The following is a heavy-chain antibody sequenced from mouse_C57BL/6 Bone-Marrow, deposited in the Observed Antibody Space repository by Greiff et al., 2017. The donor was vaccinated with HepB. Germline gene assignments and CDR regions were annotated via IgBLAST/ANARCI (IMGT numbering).Heavy chain of an antibody. V-gene: IGHV1-55*01. CDR2: IYPGSGST. CDR3: ARWDYYGSSYGGAYAMDY. Sequence: QVQLQQPGAELVKPGASVKMSCKASGYTFTSYWITWVKQRPGQGLEWIGDIYPGSGSTNYNEKFKSKATLTVDTSSSTAYMQLSSLTSEDSAVYYCARWDYYGSSYGGAYAMDYWGQGTSVTVSS. CDR1: GYTFTSYW. J-gene: IGHJ4*01. D-gene: IGHD1-1*01.